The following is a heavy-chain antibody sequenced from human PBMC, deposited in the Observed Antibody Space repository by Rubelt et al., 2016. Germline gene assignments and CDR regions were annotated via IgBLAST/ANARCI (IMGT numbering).Heavy chain of an antibody. CDR1: GFTFSSYA. V-gene: IGHV3-30*04. D-gene: IGHD3-9*01. J-gene: IGHJ4*02. Sequence: GGGVVQPGRSLRLSCAASGFTFSSYAMHWVRQAPGKGLEWVAVISYDGSNKYYADSVKGRFTISRDNSKNTLYLQMNSLRAEDTAVYYCAREASPYYDILTGYYRSLFDYWGQGTLVTVSS. CDR3: AREASPYYDILTGYYRSLFDY. CDR2: ISYDGSNK.